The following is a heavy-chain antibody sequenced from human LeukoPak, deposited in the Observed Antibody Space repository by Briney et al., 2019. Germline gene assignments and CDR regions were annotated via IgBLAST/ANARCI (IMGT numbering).Heavy chain of an antibody. J-gene: IGHJ6*02. CDR3: ARGNARVYYYYGMDV. CDR1: GGSINIGGYS. Sequence: SETLSLTCAVSGGSINIGGYSWTWVRQPPGKGLEYIGYIYRNGDTYYNPSLKSRVTISVDTSKNQFSLKLSSVTAADTAVYYCARGNARVYYYYGMDVWGQGTTVTVSS. CDR2: IYRNGDT. D-gene: IGHD4-11*01. V-gene: IGHV4-30-2*01.